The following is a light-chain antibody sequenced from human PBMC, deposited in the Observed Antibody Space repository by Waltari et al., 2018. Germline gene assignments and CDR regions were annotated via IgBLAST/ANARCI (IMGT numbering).Light chain of an antibody. CDR2: SHS. J-gene: IGLJ2*01. CDR1: GSNIGSNA. V-gene: IGLV1-44*01. Sequence: QSVLTQPPSASGTPGQRVTISCSGSGSNIGSNAVSWYQQPPGTAPKIPLYSHSLRPSGVPDRSSGSKSGTSASMAMSGLQSEDEADYYWAAWDDSLNRVFGGGTKLTVL. CDR3: AAWDDSLNRV.